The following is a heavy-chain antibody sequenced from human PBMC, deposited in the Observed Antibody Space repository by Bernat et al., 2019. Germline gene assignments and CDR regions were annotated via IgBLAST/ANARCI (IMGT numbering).Heavy chain of an antibody. CDR3: ARVVVRTRWDPVCATYYYGAGSLYHHVFDY. D-gene: IGHD3-10*01. Sequence: QVQLVESGGGVVQPGRSLRLSCAASGFTFSSYAMNWVRQAPGKGLEWVAAISYDGSNTYYAASVKGRFTISRDNSKNTLYLQMNSLRAEDTAVYYCARVVVRTRWDPVCATYYYGAGSLYHHVFDYWGQGTLVTVSS. CDR1: GFTFSSYA. CDR2: ISYDGSNT. V-gene: IGHV3-30-3*01. J-gene: IGHJ4*02.